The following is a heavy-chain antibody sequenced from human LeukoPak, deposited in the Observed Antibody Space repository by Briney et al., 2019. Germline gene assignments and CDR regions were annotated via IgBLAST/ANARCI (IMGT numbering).Heavy chain of an antibody. J-gene: IGHJ4*02. V-gene: IGHV3-30*04. D-gene: IGHD3-9*01. CDR3: AKYSNYDILTGRRTYYFDY. Sequence: GGSLRLSCTASGFTFSSYVMHWVRQAPGKGLEWVAVISYDGSNRYYADSVKGRFTISRDNSKNTLYLQMNSLRTEDTAVYYCAKYSNYDILTGRRTYYFDYWGQGTLVTVSS. CDR1: GFTFSSYV. CDR2: ISYDGSNR.